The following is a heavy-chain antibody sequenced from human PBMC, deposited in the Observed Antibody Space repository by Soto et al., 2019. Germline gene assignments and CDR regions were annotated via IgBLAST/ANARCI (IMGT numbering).Heavy chain of an antibody. CDR2: IYWDDDK. CDR3: AHIPNYYQYDWFDP. D-gene: IGHD3-16*01. V-gene: IGHV2-5*02. CDR1: GFSLTTRGVG. J-gene: IGHJ5*02. Sequence: QITLKESGPTLVKPTQTLTLTCTFSGFSLTTRGVGVGSIRQPPGKAQECLALIYWDDDKRYSPSLQSRLSITTDTSKNQVVLTMTNVDPVDTATYYCAHIPNYYQYDWFDPWGQGTLVSVSS.